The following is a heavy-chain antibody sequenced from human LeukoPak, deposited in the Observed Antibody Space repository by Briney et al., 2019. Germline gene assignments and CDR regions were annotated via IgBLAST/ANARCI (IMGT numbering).Heavy chain of an antibody. V-gene: IGHV3-30*02. CDR1: EFTFSDLG. D-gene: IGHD4-17*01. Sequence: SGGSLRLSCAASEFTFSDLGMHWVRQTPGQGLEWLAFIRFDGSAKFYADSVNGRFSISRDNSRNTLFLQMNSLRIEDTAVYHCAKVDGDYYWGQGTLVTVSS. CDR3: AKVDGDYY. J-gene: IGHJ4*02. CDR2: IRFDGSAK.